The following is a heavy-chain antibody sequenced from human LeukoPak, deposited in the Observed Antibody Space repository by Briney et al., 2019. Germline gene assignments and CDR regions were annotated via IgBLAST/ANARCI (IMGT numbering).Heavy chain of an antibody. D-gene: IGHD1-26*01. CDR1: GFTFDDYA. Sequence: SLRLSCAASGFTFDDYAMHWVRQAPGKGLEWVSGISWNSGSIGYADSVKGRFTISRDNAKNSLYLQMNSLRAEDTALYYCAKDATSNSGYLDYWGQGTLVTVSS. V-gene: IGHV3-9*01. J-gene: IGHJ4*02. CDR3: AKDATSNSGYLDY. CDR2: ISWNSGSI.